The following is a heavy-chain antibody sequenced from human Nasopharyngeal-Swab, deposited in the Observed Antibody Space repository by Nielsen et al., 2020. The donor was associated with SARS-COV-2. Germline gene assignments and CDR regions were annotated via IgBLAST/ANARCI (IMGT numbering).Heavy chain of an antibody. CDR1: GFTFSSYA. Sequence: GESLKISCPASGFTFSSYAMTWVRQAPVKGLEWVSTISGSGRSTDYADSVKGRFTISRDNSKNTLYLQMNSLRAEDTAIYFCANLIAAAGNWYFDLWGRGTLVTVSS. D-gene: IGHD6-13*01. CDR3: ANLIAAAGNWYFDL. J-gene: IGHJ2*01. CDR2: ISGSGRST. V-gene: IGHV3-23*01.